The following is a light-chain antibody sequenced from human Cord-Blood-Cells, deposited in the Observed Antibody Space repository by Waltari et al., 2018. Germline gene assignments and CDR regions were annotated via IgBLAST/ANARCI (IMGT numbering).Light chain of an antibody. J-gene: IGLJ3*02. CDR3: SSYTGSSTWV. Sequence: QSALTQPASVSGSPGQSITISCTGTSSDVGGYNYVSWYQQHPGKAPKLMIYDVSNRPSGVSTRFSGSKSGNTASLTISGLQAEDEADYYCSSYTGSSTWVFGRGTMLTVL. CDR1: SSDVGGYNY. V-gene: IGLV2-14*01. CDR2: DVS.